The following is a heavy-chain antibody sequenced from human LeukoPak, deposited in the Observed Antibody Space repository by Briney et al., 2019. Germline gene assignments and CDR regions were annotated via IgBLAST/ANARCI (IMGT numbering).Heavy chain of an antibody. CDR1: GFTFSSYA. CDR3: SRSLADYFDSSGYFAY. J-gene: IGHJ4*02. V-gene: IGHV3-23*01. D-gene: IGHD3-22*01. Sequence: GGSLRLSCAASGFTFSSYAMSWVRQAPGKGLEWVPAISGSGGSTYYADSVKGRFTISRDNAKNTLYLQMNSLRAEDTAVYYCSRSLADYFDSSGYFAYWGQGTLVTVSS. CDR2: ISGSGGST.